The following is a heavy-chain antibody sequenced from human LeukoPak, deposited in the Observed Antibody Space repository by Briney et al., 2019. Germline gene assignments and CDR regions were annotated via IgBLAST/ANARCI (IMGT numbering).Heavy chain of an antibody. J-gene: IGHJ4*02. Sequence: GGSLRLSCAASGFTFNSYTLNWVRQAPGKGLEWVSGISGSGGSTYYADSAKGRFTISRDNSKNTLYLQMNSLRVEDTAVYYCAKEGGLRSSWSFDFWGQGILVIVSS. CDR2: ISGSGGST. D-gene: IGHD6-13*01. CDR1: GFTFNSYT. V-gene: IGHV3-23*01. CDR3: AKEGGLRSSWSFDF.